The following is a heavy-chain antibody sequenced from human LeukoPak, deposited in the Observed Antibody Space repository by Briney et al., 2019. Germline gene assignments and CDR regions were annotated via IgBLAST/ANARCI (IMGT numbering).Heavy chain of an antibody. CDR1: GGSISSYY. CDR2: IYYSGST. D-gene: IGHD3-22*01. CDR3: ARSLGGYYDSSGSDAFDI. Sequence: SVTLSLTCTVSGGSISSYYWSWIRQPPGKGLEWIGYIYYSGSTNYNPSLKSRVTISVDTSKNQFSLKLSSVTAADTVVYYCARSLGGYYDSSGSDAFDIWGQGTMVTVSS. J-gene: IGHJ3*02. V-gene: IGHV4-59*01.